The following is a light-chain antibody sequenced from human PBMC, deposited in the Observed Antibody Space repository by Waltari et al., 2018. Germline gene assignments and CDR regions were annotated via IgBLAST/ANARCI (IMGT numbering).Light chain of an antibody. J-gene: IGKJ1*01. CDR1: QNIGNY. CDR3: QHHVRLPAT. CDR2: GAS. V-gene: IGKV3-20*01. Sequence: IVLTQSPGTLSLSPGGRATLSCRASQNIGNYLAWYQQKPGQAPRLLIDGASSRAAGIPDRFSGSGSGADFSLTISRLEPEDFAVYYCQHHVRLPATFGQGTKVE.